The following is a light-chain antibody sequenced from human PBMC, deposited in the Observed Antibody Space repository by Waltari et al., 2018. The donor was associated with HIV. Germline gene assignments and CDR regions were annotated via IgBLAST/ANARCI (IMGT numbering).Light chain of an antibody. CDR2: EGI. Sequence: QSALTQPASVSGSPGQSITISCTGSSSDVGSYTLVSWYQQHPGKAPNLMIFEGINRPSGVSNRFPGSMSGRAASRTISGLQAEDESDYYCCSYAGSSNWVLGGGTKLTVL. CDR3: CSYAGSSNWV. V-gene: IGLV2-23*01. J-gene: IGLJ3*02. CDR1: SSDVGSYTL.